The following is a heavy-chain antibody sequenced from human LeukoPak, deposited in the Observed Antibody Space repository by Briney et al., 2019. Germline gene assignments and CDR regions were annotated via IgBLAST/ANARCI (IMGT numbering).Heavy chain of an antibody. D-gene: IGHD2-21*02. CDR1: GFPFMSYG. Sequence: GGSLRLSCEASGFPFMSYGMHWVREAPGKGLEWVSVIWYDGSSQDYAASVKGRFTISRDNPKSTLYLQMNSLRGEDTAVYYCARENCGGDCPPDYWGQGTLVTVSS. J-gene: IGHJ4*02. CDR3: ARENCGGDCPPDY. CDR2: IWYDGSSQ. V-gene: IGHV3-33*01.